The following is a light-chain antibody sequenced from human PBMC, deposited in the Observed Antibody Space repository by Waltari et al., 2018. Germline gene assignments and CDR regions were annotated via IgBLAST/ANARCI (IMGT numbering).Light chain of an antibody. J-gene: IGKJ2*01. V-gene: IGKV1-39*01. CDR1: QNINRF. Sequence: DIQMTQSPSPLSASVGDRVTITCRTSQNINRFLNWYQHKPGEAPKLLIYTASSMQGGVPSRFSGSGSRTEFSLTISSLQPEDFATYYCQQSYSIPFTFGQGTKVEIK. CDR3: QQSYSIPFT. CDR2: TAS.